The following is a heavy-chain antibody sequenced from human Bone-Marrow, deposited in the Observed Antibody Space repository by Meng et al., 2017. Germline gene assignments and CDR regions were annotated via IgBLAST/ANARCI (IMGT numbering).Heavy chain of an antibody. CDR1: SVSISSPNW. J-gene: IGHJ4*02. V-gene: IGHV4-4*02. D-gene: IGHD6-13*01. Sequence: QVQLQESGPGLVKPSGTLSLTGAVASVSISSPNWWGWVRQPPGKGLEWIGEIHQDGYTNYSPSLKSRVTISVDKSRNQFSLKLNSVTAADTAVYYCARLGPPIAAGDPFDYWGQGTLVTVSS. CDR2: IHQDGYT. CDR3: ARLGPPIAAGDPFDY.